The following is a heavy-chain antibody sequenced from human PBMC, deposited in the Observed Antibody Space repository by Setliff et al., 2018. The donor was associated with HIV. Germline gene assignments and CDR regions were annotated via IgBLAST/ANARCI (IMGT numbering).Heavy chain of an antibody. CDR1: GFTFSKAW. J-gene: IGHJ4*02. CDR3: VTGSQLPMDY. CDR2: IKSRTVTETT. D-gene: IGHD1-26*01. Sequence: GGSLRLSCAAAGFTFSKAWMSWFRQTPGKGLEWVGRIKSRTVTETTDVAAPVKGRFTISRDDSKNTLYLQMNSLTTDDTAVYFCVTGSQLPMDYWGQGTLVTVSS. V-gene: IGHV3-15*01.